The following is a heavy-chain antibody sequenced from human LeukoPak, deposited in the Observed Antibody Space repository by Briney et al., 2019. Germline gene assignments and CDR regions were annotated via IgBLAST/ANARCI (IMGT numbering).Heavy chain of an antibody. CDR3: ARDRIITMIVGFNQGYFDL. CDR1: GGSISSGSYY. Sequence: SETLSLTSTVSGGSISSGSYYWSWIRQPVGKGLEYIGRIYTSGSTNYNPSLKSRVTISVDTSKNQFSLKLSSVTAADTAVYYCARDRIITMIVGFNQGYFDLWGRGTLVTVSS. CDR2: IYTSGST. V-gene: IGHV4-61*02. J-gene: IGHJ2*01. D-gene: IGHD3-22*01.